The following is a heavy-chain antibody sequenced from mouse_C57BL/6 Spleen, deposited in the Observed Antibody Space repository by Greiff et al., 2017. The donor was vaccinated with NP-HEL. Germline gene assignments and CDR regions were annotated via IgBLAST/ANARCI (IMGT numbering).Heavy chain of an antibody. CDR1: GYTFTDHT. CDR2: IYPRDGST. CDR3: ARDYGSSPYFDY. V-gene: IGHV1-78*01. Sequence: VKLQESDAELVKPGASVKISCKVSGYTFTDHTIHWMKQRPEQGLEWIGYIYPRDGSTKYNEKFKGKATLTADKSSSTAYMQLNSLTSEDSAVYFCARDYGSSPYFDYWGQGTTLTVSS. J-gene: IGHJ2*01. D-gene: IGHD1-1*01.